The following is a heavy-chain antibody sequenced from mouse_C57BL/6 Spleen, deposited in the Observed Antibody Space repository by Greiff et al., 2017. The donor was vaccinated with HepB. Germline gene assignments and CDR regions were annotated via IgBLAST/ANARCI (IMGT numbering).Heavy chain of an antibody. CDR2: IWRGGST. CDR3: AILYYDYDGFAY. J-gene: IGHJ3*01. CDR1: GFSLTSYG. D-gene: IGHD2-4*01. V-gene: IGHV2-5*01. Sequence: VNVVESGPGLVQPSQSLSITCTVSGFSLTSYGVHWVRQSPGKGLEWLGVIWRGGSTDYNAAFMSRLSITKDNSKSQVFFKMNSLQADDTAIYSCAILYYDYDGFAYWGQGTLVTVSA.